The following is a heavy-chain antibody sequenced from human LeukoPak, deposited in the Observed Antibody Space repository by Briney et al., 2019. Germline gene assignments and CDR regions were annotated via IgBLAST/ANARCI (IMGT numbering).Heavy chain of an antibody. CDR2: IYTSGST. J-gene: IGHJ4*02. V-gene: IGHV4-4*07. CDR1: GGSISSYY. Sequence: PSETLSLTCTVSGGSISSYYWSWIRQPAGKGLEWIGRIYTSGSTNYNPSLKSRVTMSVDTSKNQFSLKLSSVTAADTAVYYCASRPIAAAGAWYFDYWGQGTLVTVSS. CDR3: ASRPIAAAGAWYFDY. D-gene: IGHD6-13*01.